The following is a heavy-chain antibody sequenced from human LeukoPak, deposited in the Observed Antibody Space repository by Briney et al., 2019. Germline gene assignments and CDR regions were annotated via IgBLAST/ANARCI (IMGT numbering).Heavy chain of an antibody. D-gene: IGHD4-11*01. CDR2: IYYSGST. Sequence: SETPSLTCTVSGGSISSYYWSWIRQPPGKGLEWIGYIYYSGSTNYNPSLKSRVTISVDTSKNQFSLKLSSVTAADTAVYYGAATGYSYNYWGQGTLVTVSS. CDR1: GGSISSYY. CDR3: AATGYSYNY. J-gene: IGHJ4*02. V-gene: IGHV4-59*08.